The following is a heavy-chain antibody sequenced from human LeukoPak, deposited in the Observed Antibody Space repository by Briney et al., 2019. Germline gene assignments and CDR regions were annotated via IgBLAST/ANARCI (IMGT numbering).Heavy chain of an antibody. CDR3: ARAYTSPNGPY. Sequence: ASGKVSCKASGYTFTDYYLHWVRQAPGHGLEWMGWINPNSGGTNYAQKVQGRVTMTRDTSITTAYMELNRLRSDDTAVYYCARAYTSPNGPYWGQGILVTVSS. J-gene: IGHJ4*02. D-gene: IGHD3-16*01. CDR1: GYTFTDYY. V-gene: IGHV1-2*02. CDR2: INPNSGGT.